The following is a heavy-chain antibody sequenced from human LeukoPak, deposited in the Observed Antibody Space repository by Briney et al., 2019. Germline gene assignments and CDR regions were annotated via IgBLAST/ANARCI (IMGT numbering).Heavy chain of an antibody. V-gene: IGHV1-18*01. J-gene: IGHJ4*02. CDR1: GYTFTSYG. Sequence: ASVKVSCKASGYTFTSYGISWVRQAPGQGLEWMGWISAYNGNTNYAQKLQGRVTMTTDTSTSTAYMELRSLRSDDTAVYYCATYCSSTSCYTPQWAFDCWGQGTLVTVSS. CDR2: ISAYNGNT. CDR3: ATYCSSTSCYTPQWAFDC. D-gene: IGHD2-2*02.